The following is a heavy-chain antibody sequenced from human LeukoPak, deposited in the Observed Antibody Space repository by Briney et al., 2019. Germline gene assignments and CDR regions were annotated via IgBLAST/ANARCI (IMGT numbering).Heavy chain of an antibody. J-gene: IGHJ5*02. CDR1: GGSISSYY. Sequence: SETLSHTCTVSGGSISSYYWSWIRQPPGKGLEWIGYIYYSGSTNYNPSLKSRVTISVDKSKNQFSLKLTYVSAADTAVYYCARGPTMIGGVIRCFDPWGQGTLVTVSS. CDR2: IYYSGST. D-gene: IGHD3-10*01. CDR3: ARGPTMIGGVIRCFDP. V-gene: IGHV4-59*12.